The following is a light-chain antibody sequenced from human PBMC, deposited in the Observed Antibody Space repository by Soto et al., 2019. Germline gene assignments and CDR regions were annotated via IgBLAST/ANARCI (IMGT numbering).Light chain of an antibody. J-gene: IGKJ1*01. Sequence: EIVLTQSPGTLSLSPGERATLSCRASQSVNSNYLAWYQRKPGQAPRLLIYGASNRATDIPYRFSASGSGTAFPPTITRLEAEDFAVYYCQQYDSTPPTFGQGTKVEVK. CDR1: QSVNSNY. CDR3: QQYDSTPPT. V-gene: IGKV3-20*01. CDR2: GAS.